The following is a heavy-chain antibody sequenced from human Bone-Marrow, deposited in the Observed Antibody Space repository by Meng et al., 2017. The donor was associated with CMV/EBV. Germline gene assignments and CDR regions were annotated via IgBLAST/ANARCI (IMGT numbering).Heavy chain of an antibody. CDR1: GFTVSSND. J-gene: IGHJ6*02. V-gene: IGHV3-66*02. CDR3: GRDRFLMNDWSRPYGMDV. Sequence: GESLKISCAASGFTVSSNDMSWVRQAPGKGLEWASVIYCGGSTYYADYVKGRFTISRDNSKNTLYHQMNSRRAEDTAVYYCGRDRFLMNDWSRPYGMDVWGQGTTVTVSS. D-gene: IGHD3-9*01. CDR2: IYCGGST.